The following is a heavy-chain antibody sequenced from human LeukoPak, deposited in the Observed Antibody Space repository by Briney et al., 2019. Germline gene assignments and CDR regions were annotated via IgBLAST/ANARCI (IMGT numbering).Heavy chain of an antibody. J-gene: IGHJ5*02. V-gene: IGHV1-69*05. CDR2: IIPIFGTA. CDR3: ARSPTYYYDSSGYYEFAWFDP. D-gene: IGHD3-22*01. CDR1: GGTFSSYA. Sequence: GSSVKVSCKASGGTFSSYAISWVRQAPGQGFEWMGRIIPIFGTANYAQKFQGRVTITTDESTSTAYMGLSSLRSEDTAVYYCARSPTYYYDSSGYYEFAWFDPWGQGTLVTVSS.